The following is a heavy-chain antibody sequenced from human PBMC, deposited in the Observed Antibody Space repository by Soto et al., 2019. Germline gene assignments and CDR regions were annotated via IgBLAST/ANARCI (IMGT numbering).Heavy chain of an antibody. CDR3: AKGGAIVAAGTRVYLYNAMDV. CDR2: INPNSGDT. Sequence: ASVKVSCKASGYTFTGYYVHWVRQAPGQGLEWMGWINPNSGDTYLAQRFQGRVTMNRDTSIGTAYMELRGLTSDDTAEYYCAKGGAIVAAGTRVYLYNAMDVWSQGTTVTVSS. J-gene: IGHJ6*02. D-gene: IGHD1-26*01. V-gene: IGHV1-2*02. CDR1: GYTFTGYY.